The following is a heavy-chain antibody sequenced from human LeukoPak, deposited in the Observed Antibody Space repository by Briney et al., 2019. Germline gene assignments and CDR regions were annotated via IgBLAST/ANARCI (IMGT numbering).Heavy chain of an antibody. CDR2: INSDGSST. CDR3: ARVGRGMLVRRYYFDY. D-gene: IGHD6-6*01. V-gene: IGHV3-74*01. Sequence: GGSLRLSCAASGFTFNNYWMHWVRQAPGKGLVWVSRINSDGSSTSYADSVKGRFTISRDNAKNTLYLQMNSLRAEDTAVYYCARVGRGMLVRRYYFDYWGQGTLVTVSS. CDR1: GFTFNNYW. J-gene: IGHJ4*02.